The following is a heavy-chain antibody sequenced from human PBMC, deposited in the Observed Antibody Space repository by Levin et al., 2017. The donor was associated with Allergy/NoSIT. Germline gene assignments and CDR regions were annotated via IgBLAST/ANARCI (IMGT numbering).Heavy chain of an antibody. J-gene: IGHJ4*02. Sequence: GGSLRLSCAASGFTFSIFPMHWVRQAPGKGLEWVAIVSHDGSTKYYADSVRGRFTISRDNFKNTLYLQMNSLRAEDTAVYYCGNAVGHDNLWGQGTLVTVSS. CDR3: GNAVGHDNL. CDR1: GFTFSIFP. D-gene: IGHD1-1*01. V-gene: IGHV3-30*18. CDR2: VSHDGSTK.